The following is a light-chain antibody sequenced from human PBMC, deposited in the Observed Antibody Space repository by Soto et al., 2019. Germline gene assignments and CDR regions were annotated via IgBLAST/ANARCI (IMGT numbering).Light chain of an antibody. V-gene: IGKV3-20*01. CDR2: GAS. CDR1: QSVSSSY. J-gene: IGKJ2*01. Sequence: EIVLTQSPGTLSLSPGERATLSCMASQSVSSSYLAWYQQKPGQAPRLLIYGASNRATGIPDRFSGSGSGTDFTLTISRLEPEDFALYYCQQYGSSPTFGQGTKLEIK. CDR3: QQYGSSPT.